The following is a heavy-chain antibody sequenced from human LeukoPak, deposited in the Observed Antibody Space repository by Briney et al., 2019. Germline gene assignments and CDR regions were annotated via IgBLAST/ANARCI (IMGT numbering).Heavy chain of an antibody. V-gene: IGHV3-74*01. D-gene: IGHD2/OR15-2a*01. CDR1: GNYW. CDR3: VSFYEAY. Sequence: GGSLRLSCAASGNYWMHWVRQVPGKGLVWVSHINSDGSWTSYADSVKGRFTISKDNAKNTVYLQMNSLRAEDTAVYYCVSFYEAYWGRGTLATVSS. CDR2: INSDGSWT. J-gene: IGHJ4*02.